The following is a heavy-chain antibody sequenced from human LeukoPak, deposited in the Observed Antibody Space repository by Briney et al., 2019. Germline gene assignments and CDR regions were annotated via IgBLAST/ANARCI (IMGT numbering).Heavy chain of an antibody. D-gene: IGHD6-13*01. CDR1: GFTFSSYG. Sequence: SGGSLRLSCAASGFTFSSYGMHWVRQAPGKGLEWVAVIWYDGSNKYYADSVKGRFTISRDNSKNTLYLQMNSLRAEDTAVYYCARGAYSSSFGDYFDYWGQGTLVTVSS. V-gene: IGHV3-33*01. CDR2: IWYDGSNK. J-gene: IGHJ4*02. CDR3: ARGAYSSSFGDYFDY.